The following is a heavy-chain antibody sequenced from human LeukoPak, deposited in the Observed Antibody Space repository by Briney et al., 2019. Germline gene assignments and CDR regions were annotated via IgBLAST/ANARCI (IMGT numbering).Heavy chain of an antibody. V-gene: IGHV4-34*01. CDR3: ARAVTIFGVVTFRPIYYFDY. CDR1: GGSFSGYY. Sequence: SETLSLTCAVYGGSFSGYYWSWIRQPPGKGLEWIGEINHSGSTNSNPSLKSRVTISVDTSKNQFSLKLSSVTAADTAVYYCARAVTIFGVVTFRPIYYFDYWGQGTLVTVSS. D-gene: IGHD3-3*01. CDR2: INHSGST. J-gene: IGHJ4*02.